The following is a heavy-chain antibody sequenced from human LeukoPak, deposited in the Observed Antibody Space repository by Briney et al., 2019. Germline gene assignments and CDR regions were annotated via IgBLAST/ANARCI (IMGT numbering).Heavy chain of an antibody. CDR1: GYSFTSYW. D-gene: IGHD3-22*01. J-gene: IGHJ4*02. CDR3: ARRRYYYDSSGYYYDLFDY. Sequence: GESXKISCKGSGYSFTSYWIGWVRQMPGKGLEWMGIIYPGDSDTRYSPSFQGQVTIAADESISTAYLQWSSLKASDTAMYYCARRRYYYDSSGYYYDLFDYWGQGTLVTVSS. V-gene: IGHV5-51*01. CDR2: IYPGDSDT.